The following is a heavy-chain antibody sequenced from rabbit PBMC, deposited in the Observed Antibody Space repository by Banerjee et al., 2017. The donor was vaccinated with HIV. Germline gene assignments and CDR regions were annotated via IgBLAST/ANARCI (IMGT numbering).Heavy chain of an antibody. Sequence: QSLEESGGDLVKPGASLTLTCTASGFSFSSGYYMCWVRQAPGKGLEWIGCIGAGSGSTYYASWAKGRFTISKTSSTTVTLQMTSLTAADTATYFCARGYGGNGYAYFNLWGQGTLVTVS. CDR1: GFSFSSGYY. D-gene: IGHD6-1*01. V-gene: IGHV1S40*01. J-gene: IGHJ4*01. CDR3: ARGYGGNGYAYFNL. CDR2: IGAGSGST.